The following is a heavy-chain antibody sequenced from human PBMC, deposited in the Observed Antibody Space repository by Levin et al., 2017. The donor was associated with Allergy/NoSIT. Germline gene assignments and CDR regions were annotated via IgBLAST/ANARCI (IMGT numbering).Heavy chain of an antibody. D-gene: IGHD2-2*01. V-gene: IGHV3-23*01. CDR1: GFTFSSYA. CDR3: AKDRTMPRLYYFDY. Sequence: GESLKISCAASGFTFSSYAMSWVRQAPGKGLEWVSAISGSGGSTYYADSVKGRFTISRDNSKNTLYLQMNSLRAEDTAVYYCAKDRTMPRLYYFDYWGQGTLVTVSS. J-gene: IGHJ4*02. CDR2: ISGSGGST.